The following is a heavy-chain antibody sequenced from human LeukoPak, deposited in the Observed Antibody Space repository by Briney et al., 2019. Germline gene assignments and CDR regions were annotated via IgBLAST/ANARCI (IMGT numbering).Heavy chain of an antibody. CDR2: VNPNSGNT. Sequence: ASVKVSCKASGYTFTSYDINWVRQSTGQGLEWMGWVNPNSGNTGYAQKFQGRVTMTRNTSISTAYMELSSLRSEDTAVYYCARAGYDFWSGYYAANWFDPWGQGTLVTVSS. CDR1: GYTFTSYD. D-gene: IGHD3-3*01. J-gene: IGHJ5*02. CDR3: ARAGYDFWSGYYAANWFDP. V-gene: IGHV1-8*01.